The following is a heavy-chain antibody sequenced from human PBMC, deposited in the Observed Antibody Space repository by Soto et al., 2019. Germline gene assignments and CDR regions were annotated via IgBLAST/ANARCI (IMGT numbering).Heavy chain of an antibody. CDR2: INHSGST. D-gene: IGHD2-2*02. CDR1: GGSFSGYY. Sequence: QVQLQQWGAGLLKPSETLSLTCAVYGGSFSGYYWSWIRQPPGKGLEWIGEINHSGSTNYNPSLKSRVTISVYTSKNQFSLKLSSVTAADTAVYYCARGPLYLYGMDVWGQGTTVTVSS. CDR3: ARGPLYLYGMDV. V-gene: IGHV4-34*01. J-gene: IGHJ6*02.